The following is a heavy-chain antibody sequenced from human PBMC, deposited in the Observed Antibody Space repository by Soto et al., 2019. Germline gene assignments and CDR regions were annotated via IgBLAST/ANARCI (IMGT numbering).Heavy chain of an antibody. Sequence: GESLKISCKASGYDFARTWIGWVRQLPGKGLDWLGIIYPGDSETRYSPSFRGQVTFSVDMSISTAYLQWSSLKTSDIAIYYCARLVGAYDSYFDHWGQGTRVTV. D-gene: IGHD5-12*01. J-gene: IGHJ4*02. CDR2: IYPGDSET. V-gene: IGHV5-51*01. CDR3: ARLVGAYDSYFDH. CDR1: GYDFARTW.